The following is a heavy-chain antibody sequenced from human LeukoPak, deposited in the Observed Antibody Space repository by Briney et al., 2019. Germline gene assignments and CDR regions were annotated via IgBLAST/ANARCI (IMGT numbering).Heavy chain of an antibody. CDR2: IWYDGSNK. J-gene: IGHJ4*02. D-gene: IGHD2-15*01. CDR1: GFTFSSYG. Sequence: GGSLRLSCAASGFTFSSYGMHWVRQAPGKGLEWVAVIWYDGSNKYYADSVKGRFTISGDNSKNTLYLQMNSLRAEDTAVYYCAKQDTVAEAVQFDYWGQGTLVTVSS. V-gene: IGHV3-33*06. CDR3: AKQDTVAEAVQFDY.